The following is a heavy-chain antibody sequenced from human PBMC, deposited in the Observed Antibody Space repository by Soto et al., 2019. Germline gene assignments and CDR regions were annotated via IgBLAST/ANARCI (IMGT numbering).Heavy chain of an antibody. V-gene: IGHV3-21*06. CDR3: AGGGSSDAFDI. CDR1: GFTFSRYT. J-gene: IGHJ3*02. Sequence: GGSLRLSCTASGFTFSRYTMNWVRQAPGKGLEWVSSISSSSSYIYYADSVKGRFTISRDNAKNSLYLQMNSLRAEDTAVYYCAGGGSSDAFDIWGQGTMVTVSS. CDR2: ISSSSSYI. D-gene: IGHD2-15*01.